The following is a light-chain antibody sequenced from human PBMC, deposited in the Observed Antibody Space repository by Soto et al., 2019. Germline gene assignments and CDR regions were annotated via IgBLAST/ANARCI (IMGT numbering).Light chain of an antibody. CDR3: QQFDKLPLT. CDR1: QDISNY. J-gene: IGKJ4*01. CDR2: DAS. V-gene: IGKV1-33*01. Sequence: DLQMTQSPSSLSASVGDRVTITCQASQDISNYLNWYQQKPGKAPKILIYDASVLEAGVPSRFSGGGSGTHFTLTISSLQAEDVATYYCQQFDKLPLTFGGGTKVEIK.